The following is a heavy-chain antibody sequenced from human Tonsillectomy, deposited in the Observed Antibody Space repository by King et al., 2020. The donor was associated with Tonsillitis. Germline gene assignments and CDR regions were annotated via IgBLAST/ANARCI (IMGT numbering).Heavy chain of an antibody. CDR2: IGAAGDT. D-gene: IGHD6-19*01. Sequence: EVQLQESXXGLVQPGXSLRXSXAASGFSXSSSDMHXVRQAPGKDLEWVSVIGAAGDTSYSGSVKGRFTIYRENAKNSFYLQMNSLRAGDKAVYYCASAXXSSGXXHYXXDVXXXGTXVT. CDR1: GFSXSSSD. CDR3: ASAXXSSGXXHYXXDV. J-gene: IGHJ6*02. V-gene: IGHV3-13*01.